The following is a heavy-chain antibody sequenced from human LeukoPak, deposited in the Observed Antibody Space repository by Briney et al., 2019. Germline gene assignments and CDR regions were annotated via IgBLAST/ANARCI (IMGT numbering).Heavy chain of an antibody. Sequence: RTGGSLRLSCAASGFTFDDYAMHWVRQAPGKGLEWVSGISWNSGSIGYADSVKGRFTISRDNAKNSLYLQMNSLRAEDTALYYCAKDMGLHSSSLDYWGQGTLVTVSS. V-gene: IGHV3-9*01. CDR3: AKDMGLHSSSLDY. CDR2: ISWNSGSI. J-gene: IGHJ4*02. D-gene: IGHD6-13*01. CDR1: GFTFDDYA.